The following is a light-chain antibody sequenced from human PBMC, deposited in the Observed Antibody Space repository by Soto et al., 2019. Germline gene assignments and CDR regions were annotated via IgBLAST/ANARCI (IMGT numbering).Light chain of an antibody. Sequence: EIVLTQSPGTLSLSPGERATLSCRASQSVSSSYLAWYQQKPGQAPRLLIYGASSRATGIPDRFSGSGSGTALPLTISRLEPEDFAVYYCQQYGSSPATFGGGTKVEIK. CDR3: QQYGSSPAT. CDR2: GAS. CDR1: QSVSSSY. V-gene: IGKV3-20*01. J-gene: IGKJ4*01.